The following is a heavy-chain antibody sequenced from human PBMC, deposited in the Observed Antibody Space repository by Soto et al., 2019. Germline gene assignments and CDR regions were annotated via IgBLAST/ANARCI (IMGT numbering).Heavy chain of an antibody. Sequence: ESRSLTFGVSGDIVSGNSAAWNWSRQSPSRGLEWLGRTYYRSKWYNDYAVSVKSRITINPDTSTNQSSLHLNSVTPEDTAVYYCARLASRSSWYSDRWFDHWGKRTLVT. V-gene: IGHV6-1*01. D-gene: IGHD6-13*01. CDR1: GDIVSGNSAA. J-gene: IGHJ5*02. CDR3: ARLASRSSWYSDRWFDH. CDR2: TYYRSKWYN.